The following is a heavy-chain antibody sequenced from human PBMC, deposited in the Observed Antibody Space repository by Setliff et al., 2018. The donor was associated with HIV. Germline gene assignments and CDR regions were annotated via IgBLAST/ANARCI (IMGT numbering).Heavy chain of an antibody. CDR1: GFTFGDYA. CDR2: IRSKAYGGTT. CDR3: TSAYSSSWYGYYYYGMDV. D-gene: IGHD6-13*01. V-gene: IGHV3-49*04. Sequence: AGGSLRLSCTASGFTFGDYAMSWVRQAPGKGLEWVGFIRSKAYGGTTEYAASVKGRFTISRDDSKSIAYLQMNSLKTEDTAVYYCTSAYSSSWYGYYYYGMDVWGQGTTVTVSS. J-gene: IGHJ6*02.